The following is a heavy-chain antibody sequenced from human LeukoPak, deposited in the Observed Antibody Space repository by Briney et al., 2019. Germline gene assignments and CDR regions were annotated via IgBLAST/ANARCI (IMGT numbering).Heavy chain of an antibody. D-gene: IGHD3-22*01. J-gene: IGHJ3*02. CDR2: IYYSGST. V-gene: IGHV4-59*01. CDR1: GGSISSYY. CDR3: SRASKVVVITSGAFDI. Sequence: PSETLSLTCTVSGGSISSYYWSWIRQPPGKGLEWIGYIYYSGSTNYNPSLQSRVTISVDTSKNQFSLKLSSVTAADTAVYYCSRASKVVVITSGAFDIWGQGTMVTVSS.